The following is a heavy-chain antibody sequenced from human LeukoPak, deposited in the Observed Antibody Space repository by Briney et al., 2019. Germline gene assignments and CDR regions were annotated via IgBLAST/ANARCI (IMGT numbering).Heavy chain of an antibody. D-gene: IGHD3-16*01. CDR3: ARVGDYVCKD. V-gene: IGHV3-66*01. CDR2: IYSGGST. Sequence: AGGSLRLSCAASGFAFSNYNMNWVRQAPGKGLEWVSVIYSGGSTYYADSVKGRFTISRDNSKNTLYLQMNSLRAEDTAVYYCARVGDYVCKDWGQGTLVTVSS. CDR1: GFAFSNYN. J-gene: IGHJ4*02.